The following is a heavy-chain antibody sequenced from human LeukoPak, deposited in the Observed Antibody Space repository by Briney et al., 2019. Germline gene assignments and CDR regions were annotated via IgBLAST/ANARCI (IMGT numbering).Heavy chain of an antibody. V-gene: IGHV3-66*01. J-gene: IGHJ6*02. CDR1: GFTVSSNY. Sequence: GGSLRLSRALSGFTVSSNYMSSVRQAPGKRLEWVSVIYSGSSTYYADSVKGRFTISSDNSKNTLYLQMNSMRAEDTAVYYCARDLRTHYYYYGMDVWGQGTTVTVSS. CDR2: IYSGSST. D-gene: IGHD4-17*01. CDR3: ARDLRTHYYYYGMDV.